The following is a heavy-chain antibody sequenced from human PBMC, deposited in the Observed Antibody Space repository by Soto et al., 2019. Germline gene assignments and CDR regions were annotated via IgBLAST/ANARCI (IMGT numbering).Heavy chain of an antibody. CDR3: TRDNCIATSCAYQTAYYYYGVVV. CDR2: KSFVGSNE. V-gene: IGHV3-30-3*01. Sequence: QMQLLESGGGVVQPGRSLRLSCVASGFTFSSYGMHWVRQAPGKGLEWVAVKSFVGSNEYYADSVKGRFTISKDISKNTLYLLMNILRAEDTAVYYCTRDNCIATSCAYQTAYYYYGVVVWGQGTSVTVSS. CDR1: GFTFSSYG. J-gene: IGHJ6*02. D-gene: IGHD2-2*01.